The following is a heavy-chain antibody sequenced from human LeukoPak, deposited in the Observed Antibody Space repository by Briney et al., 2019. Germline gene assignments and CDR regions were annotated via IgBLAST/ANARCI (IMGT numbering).Heavy chain of an antibody. CDR1: GVSISYATYQ. V-gene: IGHV4-61*02. CDR2: ISKSGTT. J-gene: IGHJ4*02. Sequence: SETLSLTCTVSGVSISYATYQWTWIRQSAGKGLEWIGLISKSGTTNYNPSHKSRVTISIDTTKNQFSLKLSSVTAADTAVYYCARFTVTSYYFDYWGQGTLVTVSS. CDR3: ARFTVTSYYFDY. D-gene: IGHD4-17*01.